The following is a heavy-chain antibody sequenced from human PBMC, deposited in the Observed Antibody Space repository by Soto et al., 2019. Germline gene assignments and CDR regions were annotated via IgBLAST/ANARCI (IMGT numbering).Heavy chain of an antibody. CDR3: ARRSYDFWSGYWFDP. J-gene: IGHJ5*02. CDR1: GGSFSGYY. D-gene: IGHD3-3*01. Sequence: SETLSLTCAVYGGSFSGYYWSWIRQPPGKGLEWIGEINHSGSTNYNPSIKSRITISVDTSKNQFSLKLSSVTAAYTAVYYCARRSYDFWSGYWFDPWGQGTLVTVSS. CDR2: INHSGST. V-gene: IGHV4-34*01.